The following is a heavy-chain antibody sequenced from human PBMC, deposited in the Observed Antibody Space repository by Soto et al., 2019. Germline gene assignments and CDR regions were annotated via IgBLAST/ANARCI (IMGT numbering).Heavy chain of an antibody. V-gene: IGHV4-39*01. CDR3: ARRVGYSSGWPPGPRDY. Sequence: SETLPLTCTVSGGSISSGGYYWSWIRQPPGKGLEWIGSIYYSGSTYYNPSLKSRVTISVDTSKNQFSLKLSSVTAADTAVYYCARRVGYSSGWPPGPRDYWGQGTLVTVSS. D-gene: IGHD6-19*01. CDR1: GGSISSGGYY. J-gene: IGHJ4*02. CDR2: IYYSGST.